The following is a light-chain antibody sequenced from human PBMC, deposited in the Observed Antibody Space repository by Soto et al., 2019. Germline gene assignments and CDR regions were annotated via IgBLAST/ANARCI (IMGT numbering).Light chain of an antibody. V-gene: IGKV3D-7*01. Sequence: EIVMTQSPATLSLSPGERATLSCRASQSFSGSYLSWYQQKPGQAPRLLIYGASTRATGVPARFSGSGSGTDFTLTINSLQPEVFSVYCCDQDYSLPKTFGGGTKVEIK. CDR2: GAS. CDR1: QSFSGSY. J-gene: IGKJ4*01. CDR3: DQDYSLPKT.